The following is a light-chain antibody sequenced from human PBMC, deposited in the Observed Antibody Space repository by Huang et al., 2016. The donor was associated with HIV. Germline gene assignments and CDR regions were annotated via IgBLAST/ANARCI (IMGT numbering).Light chain of an antibody. CDR1: QSIDTY. J-gene: IGKJ4*01. CDR2: DVS. Sequence: EIVLTQSPATLSLSPGDRATLSCRASQSIDTYLAWYQQKPGQAPRLLIHDVSSRATGIPDRFSGSGSGTDFTLTIISLEPEDFAVYYCQQRTNWPPLTFGGGTTVEIK. V-gene: IGKV3-11*01. CDR3: QQRTNWPPLT.